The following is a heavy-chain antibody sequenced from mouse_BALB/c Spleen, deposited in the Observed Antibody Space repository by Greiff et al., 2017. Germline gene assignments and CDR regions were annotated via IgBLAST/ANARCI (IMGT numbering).Heavy chain of an antibody. CDR2: IDPENGNT. Sequence: DVKLVESGAELVRPGALVKLSCKASGFNIKDYYMHWVKQRPEQGLEWIGWIDPENGNTIYDPKFQGKASITADTSSNTAYLQLSSLTSEDTAVYYCARSTARASLDYWGQGTTLTVSS. D-gene: IGHD3-2*01. J-gene: IGHJ2*01. CDR1: GFNIKDYY. CDR3: ARSTARASLDY. V-gene: IGHV14-1*02.